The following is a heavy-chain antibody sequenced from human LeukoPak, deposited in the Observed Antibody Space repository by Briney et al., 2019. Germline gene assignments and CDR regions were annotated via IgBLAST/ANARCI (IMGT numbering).Heavy chain of an antibody. Sequence: GSVKVSCKASGYTFTSYGISWVRQAPGQGLEWMGWISAYNGNTLYAQKFQDRVTMTTDTSTSTAYMELRSLRSDDTAVYFCAREGGGSIWYFDLWGRGTLVTVSS. D-gene: IGHD6-25*01. CDR3: AREGGGSIWYFDL. V-gene: IGHV1-18*01. J-gene: IGHJ2*01. CDR2: ISAYNGNT. CDR1: GYTFTSYG.